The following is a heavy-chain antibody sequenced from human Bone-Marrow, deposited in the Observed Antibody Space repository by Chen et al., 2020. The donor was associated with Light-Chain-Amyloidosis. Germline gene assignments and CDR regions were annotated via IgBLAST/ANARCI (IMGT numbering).Heavy chain of an antibody. J-gene: IGHJ1*01. V-gene: IGHV3-23*01. CDR1: GFTFSNYV. D-gene: IGHD3-10*01. Sequence: EVQLMESGGGLVQPGGSLSLSCTASGFTFSNYVMRWVRQAPGKGPDWVGVISGSGGRPYSAESAEGRYTIPRDKSKTPFPLKMTCLAAEGTGVSRCVKVEHYGTGRQGETAEYFHHGGQGTRAPFSS. CDR3: VKVEHYGTGRQGETAEYFHH. CDR2: ISGSGGRP.